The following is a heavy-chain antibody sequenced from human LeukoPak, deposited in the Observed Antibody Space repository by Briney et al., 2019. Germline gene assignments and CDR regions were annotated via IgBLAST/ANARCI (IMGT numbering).Heavy chain of an antibody. J-gene: IGHJ3*01. V-gene: IGHV4-59*01. Sequence: SETLCLTCTVSGGSISSYYRRWIRQPPGKGLEWIGYIYHSESTYYNPSLKSRVTISPNTSKNQFSLKLSSVTAADWAVYYCVRDLHYESIGYYFGFDFWGQGTMVSVSS. D-gene: IGHD3-22*01. CDR2: IYHSEST. CDR3: VRDLHYESIGYYFGFDF. CDR1: GGSISSYY.